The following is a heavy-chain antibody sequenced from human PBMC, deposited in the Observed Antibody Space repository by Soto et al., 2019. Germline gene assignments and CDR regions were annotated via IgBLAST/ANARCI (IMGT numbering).Heavy chain of an antibody. CDR3: ARVIVPRVSTLGGMNV. D-gene: IGHD2-21*01. CDR1: GYSFTHEW. Sequence: PMISSKASGYSFTHEWIVWVRQTPGKGLGWLGVIYPLDSYTKYSPSFEGQVTMSVDKSVNTASLLLNSLKASDTAIYFCARVIVPRVSTLGGMNVWGRGPRVTVAS. CDR2: IYPLDSYT. V-gene: IGHV5-51*01. J-gene: IGHJ6*02.